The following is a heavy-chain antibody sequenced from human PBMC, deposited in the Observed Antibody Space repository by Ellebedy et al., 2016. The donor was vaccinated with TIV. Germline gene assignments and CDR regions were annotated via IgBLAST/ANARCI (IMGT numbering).Heavy chain of an antibody. Sequence: ASVKVSCXASGQPAPNYYIHWLRQAPGQGLEWMGWVRPNDGDTSYSQKFEGRVTMTSDTSISTAYMEVDRLRSDDTAVYFCATKHCTGGNCHHPTFDYWGQGTLVTVSS. J-gene: IGHJ4*02. V-gene: IGHV1-2*02. CDR2: VRPNDGDT. CDR3: ATKHCTGGNCHHPTFDY. CDR1: GQPAPNYY. D-gene: IGHD2-8*02.